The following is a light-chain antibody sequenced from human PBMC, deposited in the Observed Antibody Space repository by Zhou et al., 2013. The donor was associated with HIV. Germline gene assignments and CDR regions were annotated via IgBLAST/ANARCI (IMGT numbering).Light chain of an antibody. Sequence: ETLLTQSPGTLSLSPGEGATLSCRASQSVSSSYLAWYQQKPGQAPRLLIYDASIRPTGIPDRFSGSGSGTDFTLTIASMQSEDFAVYYCQQNNDRPRTFGQGTKLEIK. J-gene: IGKJ2*01. CDR3: QQNNDRPRT. CDR1: QSVSSSY. V-gene: IGKV3D-20*02. CDR2: DAS.